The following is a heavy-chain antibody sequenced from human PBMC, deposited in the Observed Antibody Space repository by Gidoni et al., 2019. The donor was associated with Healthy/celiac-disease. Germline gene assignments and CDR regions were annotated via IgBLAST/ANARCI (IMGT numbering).Heavy chain of an antibody. J-gene: IGHJ4*02. Sequence: EVHLLESGGVLVQPGGSLRLSCAASLFTFISYAMSWVRQAPGKGLEWVSAISGSGGSTYYADSVKGRFNISRDNSKNTLYLQMNSLRAEDTAVYYCAKDSAPYSGYDYAPFDYWGQGTLVTVSS. CDR1: LFTFISYA. V-gene: IGHV3-23*01. D-gene: IGHD5-12*01. CDR3: AKDSAPYSGYDYAPFDY. CDR2: ISGSGGST.